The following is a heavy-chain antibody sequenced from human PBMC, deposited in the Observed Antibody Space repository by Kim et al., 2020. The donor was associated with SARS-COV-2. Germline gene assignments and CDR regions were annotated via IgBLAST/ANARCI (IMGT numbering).Heavy chain of an antibody. Sequence: SETLSLTCTVSGGSISSYYWSWIRQPPGKGLEWIGYIYYSGSTNYNPSLKSRVTISVDTSKNQFSLKLSSVTAADTAVYYCARHTVARGVIPWGQGTLVTVSS. CDR2: IYYSGST. V-gene: IGHV4-59*08. CDR1: GGSISSYY. CDR3: ARHTVARGVIP. D-gene: IGHD3-10*01. J-gene: IGHJ5*02.